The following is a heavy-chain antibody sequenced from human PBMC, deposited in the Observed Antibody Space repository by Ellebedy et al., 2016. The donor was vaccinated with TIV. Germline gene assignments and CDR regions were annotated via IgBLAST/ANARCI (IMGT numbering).Heavy chain of an antibody. CDR1: GYTSSGYG. V-gene: IGHV1-18*01. J-gene: IGHJ4*02. CDR2: ISGYNGNT. Sequence: AASVKVSCKPSGYTSSGYGITWVRHAPGQGLEWMGWISGYNGNTHYGQNLQDRVTMTTDTSTGTAYLELRSLRSDDTAVYYCASGRGLRSPLDYWGQGTLVTVSS. D-gene: IGHD5-12*01. CDR3: ASGRGLRSPLDY.